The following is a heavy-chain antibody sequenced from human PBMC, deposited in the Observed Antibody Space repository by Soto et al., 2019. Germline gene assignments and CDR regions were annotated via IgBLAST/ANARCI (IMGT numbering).Heavy chain of an antibody. CDR1: GFTFSNYA. V-gene: IGHV3-23*01. D-gene: IGHD3-22*01. J-gene: IGHJ4*01. Sequence: PGGSLRLSCAASGFTFSNYAMSWVRQSPGKGLEWVATISGNDGGTPYADSVKGRFTISRDNSKNTLFLQMNSLRAEDTAVYYCAKDAPGSGWLSDYWGQGARVTVSS. CDR2: ISGNDGGT. CDR3: AKDAPGSGWLSDY.